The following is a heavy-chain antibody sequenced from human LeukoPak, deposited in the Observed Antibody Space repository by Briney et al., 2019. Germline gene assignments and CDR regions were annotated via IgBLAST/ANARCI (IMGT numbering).Heavy chain of an antibody. D-gene: IGHD3-10*01. CDR1: GVSISSGGYY. V-gene: IGHV4-61*08. Sequence: PSETLSLTCAVSGVSISSGGYYWRRIRQPPGKGLEWIGYIYYSGSTNYNPSLKSRVTISVDTSKNQFSLKLSSVTAADTAVYYCARDTYGSGEFDYWGQGTLVTVSS. J-gene: IGHJ4*02. CDR2: IYYSGST. CDR3: ARDTYGSGEFDY.